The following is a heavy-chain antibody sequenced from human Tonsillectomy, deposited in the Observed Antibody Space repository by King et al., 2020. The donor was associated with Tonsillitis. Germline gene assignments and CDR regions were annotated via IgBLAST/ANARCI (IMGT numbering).Heavy chain of an antibody. CDR3: ARSVSGSFDY. V-gene: IGHV4-39*01. Sequence: QLQESGPGVVKPSETLSLTCTVSGGSISSSDQYWAWIRQPPGTGLEWIGYMYYSGTIFYNPSLKSRITISGGTSENRFSLKLSSVTAADTAVYFCARSVSGSFDYWGQGALVTVSS. D-gene: IGHD1-26*01. CDR1: GGSISSSDQY. J-gene: IGHJ4*02. CDR2: MYYSGTI.